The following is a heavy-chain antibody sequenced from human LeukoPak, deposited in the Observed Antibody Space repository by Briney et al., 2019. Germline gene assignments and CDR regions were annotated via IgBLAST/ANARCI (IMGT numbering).Heavy chain of an antibody. J-gene: IGHJ6*03. V-gene: IGHV4-34*01. Sequence: SETLSLTCTVSGGSISSYYWSWIRQPPGKGLEWIGEINHSGSTNYNPSLKSRVTISVDTSKNQFSLKLSSVTAADTAVYYCARGKKGKPRSPYYYYYMDVWGKGTTVTVSS. CDR2: INHSGST. D-gene: IGHD3-16*02. CDR3: ARGKKGKPRSPYYYYYMDV. CDR1: GGSISSYY.